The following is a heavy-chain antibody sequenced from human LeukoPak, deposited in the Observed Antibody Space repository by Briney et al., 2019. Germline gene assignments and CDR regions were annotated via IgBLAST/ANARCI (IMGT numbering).Heavy chain of an antibody. J-gene: IGHJ4*02. V-gene: IGHV4-30-2*01. D-gene: IGHD6-13*01. Sequence: SETLSLTCAVSGGSISSGGYSWSWIRQPPGKGLEWIGYIYHSGSTYYNPSLKSRVTISVDRSKNQFSLKLSSVTAADTAVYYCARHKGQLVTFDYWGQGTLVTVSS. CDR3: ARHKGQLVTFDY. CDR2: IYHSGST. CDR1: GGSISSGGYS.